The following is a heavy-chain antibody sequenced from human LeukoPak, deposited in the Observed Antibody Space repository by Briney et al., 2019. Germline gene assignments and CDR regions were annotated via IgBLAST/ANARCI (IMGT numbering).Heavy chain of an antibody. V-gene: IGHV4-4*07. CDR3: AREGIAAAAGDAFDI. D-gene: IGHD6-13*01. J-gene: IGHJ3*02. Sequence: SETLSLTCTVSGGSISSYYWSWIRQPAGKGLEWIGRIYTSGSTNYNPSLKSRVTISVDTSKNQFSLKLSSVTAADTAVYYCAREGIAAAAGDAFDIWGQGTMVTVSS. CDR2: IYTSGST. CDR1: GGSISSYY.